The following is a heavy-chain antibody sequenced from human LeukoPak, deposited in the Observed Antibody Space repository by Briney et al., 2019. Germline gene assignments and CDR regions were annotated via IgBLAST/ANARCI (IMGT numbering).Heavy chain of an antibody. CDR2: INHNGNVN. V-gene: IGHV3-7*04. CDR1: GFTFSSYW. CDR3: ARGGGMDV. J-gene: IGHJ6*02. Sequence: GGSLRLSCAASGFTFSSYWMNWARQAPGKGLEWVASINHNGNVNYYVDSVKGRFTISRDNAKNSLYLQMSNLRAEDTAVYFSARGGGMDVWGQGATVTVSS.